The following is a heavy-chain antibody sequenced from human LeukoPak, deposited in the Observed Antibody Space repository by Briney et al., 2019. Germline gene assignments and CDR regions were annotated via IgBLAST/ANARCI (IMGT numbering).Heavy chain of an antibody. D-gene: IGHD1-26*01. CDR2: IYNSGAKI. V-gene: IGHV3-23*01. J-gene: IGHJ4*02. CDR1: GLTFSTYS. CDR3: AKDVAPDIGWDLDY. Sequence: PGGSLRLSCAVSGLTFSTYSMTWVRQGPGKGLEWVSSIYNSGAKIFYADSVKGRFTISRDNSKNMLYLQMNSLRVEDTAVYYCAKDVAPDIGWDLDYWGQGTLVTVSS.